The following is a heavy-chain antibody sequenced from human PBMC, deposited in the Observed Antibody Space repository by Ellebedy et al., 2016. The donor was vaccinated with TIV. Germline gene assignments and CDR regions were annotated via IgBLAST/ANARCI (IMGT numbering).Heavy chain of an antibody. CDR3: AREAGSAATAVDLDY. J-gene: IGHJ4*02. CDR1: GDSVSSNSVA. V-gene: IGHV6-1*01. D-gene: IGHD6-13*01. Sequence: SQTLSLTCVISGDSVSSNSVAWNWIRQSPSRGLEWLGRTYYRSKWYSDYAVSVKSRITINTDTSKNQFSLQLSSVTPEDTAVYYCAREAGSAATAVDLDYWGQGTLVTVSS. CDR2: TYYRSKWYS.